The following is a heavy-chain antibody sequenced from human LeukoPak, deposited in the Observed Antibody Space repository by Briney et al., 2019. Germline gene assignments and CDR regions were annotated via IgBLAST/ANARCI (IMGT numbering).Heavy chain of an antibody. Sequence: QPGGSLRLSCAASGFTFSSYWMHWVRQAPGKGLVWVSRINSDGSSTSYADSVKGRFTISRDNAKNTLYLQMNSLRAEDTAVYYCATYKGYCSGGSCFRLDYWGQGTLVTVSS. CDR2: INSDGSST. V-gene: IGHV3-74*01. D-gene: IGHD2-15*01. CDR1: GFTFSSYW. J-gene: IGHJ4*02. CDR3: ATYKGYCSGGSCFRLDY.